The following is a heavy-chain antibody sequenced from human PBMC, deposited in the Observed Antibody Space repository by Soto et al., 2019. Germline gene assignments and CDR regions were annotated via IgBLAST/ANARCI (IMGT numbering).Heavy chain of an antibody. J-gene: IGHJ4*02. CDR3: AITMIVVVPTQGKNY. CDR2: INAGNGNT. CDR1: GYTFTSYA. D-gene: IGHD3-22*01. Sequence: ASVKVSCKASGYTFTSYAMHWVRQAPGQRREWMGWINAGNGNTKYSQKFQGRVTITRDTSASTAYMELSSLRSEDTAVYYCAITMIVVVPTQGKNYWGQGTLVTVSS. V-gene: IGHV1-3*01.